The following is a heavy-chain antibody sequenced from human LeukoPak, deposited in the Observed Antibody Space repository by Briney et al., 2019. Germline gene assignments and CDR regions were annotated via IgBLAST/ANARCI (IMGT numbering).Heavy chain of an antibody. CDR2: VSGSGGST. J-gene: IGHJ4*02. CDR1: GFTFSSYA. D-gene: IGHD5-12*01. Sequence: GGSLRLSCAASGFTFSSYAMSWVRQAPGKGLEXXXXVSGSGGSTYYADSVKGRFTISRDNSKNTLYLQMNSLRAEDTAVYYCAKDLDIVATITGNWGQGTLVTVSS. V-gene: IGHV3-23*01. CDR3: AKDLDIVATITGN.